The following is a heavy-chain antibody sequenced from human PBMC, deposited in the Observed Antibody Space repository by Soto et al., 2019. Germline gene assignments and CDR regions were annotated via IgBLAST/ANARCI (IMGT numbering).Heavy chain of an antibody. CDR3: ARDMEDCSGGSCYWFDP. D-gene: IGHD2-15*01. V-gene: IGHV1-69*13. Sequence: SVKVSCKASGGTFSSYAISWVRQAPGQGLEWMGGIIPIFGTANYAQKFQGRVTITADESTSTAYMELSSLSSEDTAVYYCARDMEDCSGGSCYWFDPWGQGTLVTSPQ. CDR2: IIPIFGTA. CDR1: GGTFSSYA. J-gene: IGHJ5*02.